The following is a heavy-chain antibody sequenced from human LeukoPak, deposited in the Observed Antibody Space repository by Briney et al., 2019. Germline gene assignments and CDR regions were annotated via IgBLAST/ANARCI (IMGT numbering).Heavy chain of an antibody. D-gene: IGHD7-27*01. Sequence: GGSLRLSCAASGFSFSSWSMSWVRQAPGKRLEWVANMKEDGSEIYYVDSVQGRLTISRDNAKSSVYLQMNSLRGEDTAVYYCARENWGRFDYWGQGTLVTVSS. CDR2: MKEDGSEI. J-gene: IGHJ4*02. V-gene: IGHV3-7*01. CDR3: ARENWGRFDY. CDR1: GFSFSSWS.